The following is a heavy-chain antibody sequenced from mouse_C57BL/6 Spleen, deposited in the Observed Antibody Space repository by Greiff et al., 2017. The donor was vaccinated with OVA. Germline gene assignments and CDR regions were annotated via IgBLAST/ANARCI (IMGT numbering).Heavy chain of an antibody. D-gene: IGHD2-3*01. Sequence: EVQVVESEGGLVQPGSSMKLSCTASGFTFSDYYMAWVRQVPEKGLEWVANINYDGSSTYYLDSLKSRFIISRDNAKNILYLQMSSLKSEDIATYYCAREMDYFDYWGQGTTLTVSS. CDR1: GFTFSDYY. V-gene: IGHV5-16*01. CDR3: AREMDYFDY. CDR2: INYDGSST. J-gene: IGHJ2*01.